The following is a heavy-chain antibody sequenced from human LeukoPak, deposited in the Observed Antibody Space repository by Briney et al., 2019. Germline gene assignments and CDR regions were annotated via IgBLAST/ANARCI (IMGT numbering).Heavy chain of an antibody. Sequence: PGGSLRLSCAASGFTFSSYGMHWVRQAPGKGLEWLAVISYDGCNKYYADSVKGRFTISRDNSKNTLYLQMNSLRAEDTAVYYCAKDAPYYYDSSGYPWYWGQGTLVTVSS. CDR2: ISYDGCNK. CDR3: AKDAPYYYDSSGYPWY. V-gene: IGHV3-30*18. CDR1: GFTFSSYG. D-gene: IGHD3-22*01. J-gene: IGHJ4*02.